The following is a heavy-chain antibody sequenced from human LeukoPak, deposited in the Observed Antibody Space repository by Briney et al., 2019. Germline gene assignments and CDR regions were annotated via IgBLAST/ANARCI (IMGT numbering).Heavy chain of an antibody. V-gene: IGHV3-74*01. D-gene: IGHD5-18*01. J-gene: IGHJ4*02. Sequence: PGGSLRLPCTASGFSFSSYWMHWVGQAPGKGLVWVSRIDSSGIDTTYADSAKGRFTISRDNAKNTLYLQMNSLRAEDTAVYYCARVIRGYSYAIDYWGQGTLVTVSS. CDR3: ARVIRGYSYAIDY. CDR2: IDSSGIDT. CDR1: GFSFSSYW.